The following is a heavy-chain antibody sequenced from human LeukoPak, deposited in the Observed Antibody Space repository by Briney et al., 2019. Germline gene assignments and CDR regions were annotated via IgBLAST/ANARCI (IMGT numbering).Heavy chain of an antibody. D-gene: IGHD5-12*01. CDR2: ISSSSSYI. CDR3: ARGGRRYSGYDPTVDY. V-gene: IGHV3-21*01. Sequence: GGSLRLSCAASGFSFSSYSMNWVRQAPGKGLEWVSSISSSSSYIYYAASVKGRFTISRDNAKNSLYLQMNSLRAGDTAVYYCARGGRRYSGYDPTVDYWGQGTLVTVSS. J-gene: IGHJ4*02. CDR1: GFSFSSYS.